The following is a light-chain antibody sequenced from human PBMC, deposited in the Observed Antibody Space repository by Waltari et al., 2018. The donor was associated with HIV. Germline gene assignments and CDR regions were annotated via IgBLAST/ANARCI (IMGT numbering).Light chain of an antibody. V-gene: IGKV1-12*01. Sequence: DIQMTQFPSFVSASVGDRVTITCRASHPVNSWLTWYQQKPGKAPDLLIYATSSLPSGVPSRFSGSGPRTNFTLTINSLQTEDFATYLCQQANSFPWTFGHGTKVELK. CDR1: HPVNSW. CDR2: ATS. CDR3: QQANSFPWT. J-gene: IGKJ1*01.